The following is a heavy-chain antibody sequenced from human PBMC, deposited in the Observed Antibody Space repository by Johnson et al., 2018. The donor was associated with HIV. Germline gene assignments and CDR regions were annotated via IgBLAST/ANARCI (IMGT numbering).Heavy chain of an antibody. D-gene: IGHD5-18*01. CDR3: ARAPWAGYSYGLLD. V-gene: IGHV3-30*11. CDR1: GFTFRSYA. Sequence: QVQLVESGGGVAQPGRSLRLSCAASGFTFRSYAMHCVRQAPGTGLEWVAVISYDGSNIYYADSVTGSFTISRDNSKNTLYLQMNSLRAEDTAVYYCARAPWAGYSYGLLDWGQGTMVTVSS. CDR2: ISYDGSNI. J-gene: IGHJ3*01.